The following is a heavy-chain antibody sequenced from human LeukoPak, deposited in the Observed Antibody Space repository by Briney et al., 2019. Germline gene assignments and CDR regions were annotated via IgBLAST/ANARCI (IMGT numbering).Heavy chain of an antibody. CDR2: IYYSGST. Sequence: PSETLSLTCTVSGGSISSSSYYWGWIRQPPGKGLEWIGTIYYSGSTYYNPSLKSRVTISVDTPKNQFSLKLSSVTAADTAVYYCARSDYYDSSGYFGYWGQGTLVTVSS. J-gene: IGHJ4*02. V-gene: IGHV4-39*01. CDR1: GGSISSSSYY. CDR3: ARSDYYDSSGYFGY. D-gene: IGHD3-22*01.